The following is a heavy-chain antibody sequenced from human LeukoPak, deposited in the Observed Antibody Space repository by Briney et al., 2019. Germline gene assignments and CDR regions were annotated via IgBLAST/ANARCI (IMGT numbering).Heavy chain of an antibody. CDR2: ISGSGSTI. J-gene: IGHJ4*02. V-gene: IGHV3-48*03. CDR3: VRVRALWELPDYFDY. D-gene: IGHD3-16*01. CDR1: GFNFSAYQ. Sequence: PGGSLRLSCTVSGFNFSAYQMNWVRQAPGKGLEWVSYISGSGSTIYSADSVKGRFTTSRDNAKNSLYLQLNSLRVEDTATYFCVRVRALWELPDYFDYWGRGTLVTVSS.